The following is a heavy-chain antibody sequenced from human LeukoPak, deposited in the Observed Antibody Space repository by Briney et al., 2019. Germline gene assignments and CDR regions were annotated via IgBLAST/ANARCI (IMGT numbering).Heavy chain of an antibody. J-gene: IGHJ6*03. CDR3: ARETERLTGGGNSLYYFYYYMDV. V-gene: IGHV4-61*02. D-gene: IGHD4-23*01. CDR2: IYTSGST. Sequence: PSQTLSLTCTVSGGSISTSSYYWSWIRQPAVKGLEWIGRIYTSGSTNYNPSLKSRVTISVDTSKNQCSLKLNSVTAADTAVYYCARETERLTGGGNSLYYFYYYMDVWGKGTTVTVSS. CDR1: GGSISTSSYY.